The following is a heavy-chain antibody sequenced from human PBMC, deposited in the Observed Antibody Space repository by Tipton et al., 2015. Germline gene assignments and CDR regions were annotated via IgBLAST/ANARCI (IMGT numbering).Heavy chain of an antibody. Sequence: GSLRLSCTGSGFTFSRSAMNWVRQAPGKGLEWVSTITGNSGTTYYAGSVKGRFTVSRDNSKNALYLQMNSLRVDDTAVYYCAKDYWDVLSTYQELVFSNYLDYWGQGTLVTVSS. V-gene: IGHV3-23*01. CDR1: GFTFSRSA. D-gene: IGHD6-6*01. CDR3: AKDYWDVLSTYQELVFSNYLDY. CDR2: ITGNSGTT. J-gene: IGHJ4*02.